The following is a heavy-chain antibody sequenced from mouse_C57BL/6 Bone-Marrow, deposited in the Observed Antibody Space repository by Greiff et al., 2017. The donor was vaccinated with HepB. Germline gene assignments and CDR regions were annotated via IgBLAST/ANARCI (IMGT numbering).Heavy chain of an antibody. CDR1: GFNIKDDY. CDR2: IDPENGDT. V-gene: IGHV14-4*01. D-gene: IGHD3-2*02. Sequence: VQLQQSGAELVRPGASVKLSCTASGFNIKDDYMHWVKQRPEQGLEWIGWIDPENGDTEYASKFQGKATITADTSSNTAYLQLSSLTSEDTAVYYCTDSSGSYAMDYWGQGTSVTVSS. J-gene: IGHJ4*01. CDR3: TDSSGSYAMDY.